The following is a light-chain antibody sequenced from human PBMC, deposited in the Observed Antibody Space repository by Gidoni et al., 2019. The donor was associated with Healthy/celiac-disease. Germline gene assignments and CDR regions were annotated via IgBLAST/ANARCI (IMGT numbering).Light chain of an antibody. J-gene: IGKJ1*01. CDR3: QQSYSTRLT. Sequence: DIQMTQSPSSLSASVGDRVTITCRARQSISSYLNWYQQKPGKAPKLLIDAASSLQSGVPSRFSGSGSGTDFTLTISSLQPEDFATYYCQQSYSTRLTFGQGTKVEIK. CDR1: QSISSY. CDR2: AAS. V-gene: IGKV1-39*01.